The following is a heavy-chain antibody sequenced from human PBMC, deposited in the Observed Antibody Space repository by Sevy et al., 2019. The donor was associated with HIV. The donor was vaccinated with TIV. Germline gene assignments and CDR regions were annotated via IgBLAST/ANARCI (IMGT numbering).Heavy chain of an antibody. CDR3: AKLYCGGDCYGRGSGNDASDI. Sequence: GGSLRLSCAASGFTFSSYAMSWVRQAPGKGLEWVSIISGTGGSTYYADSVKGRFTISRDNSKNTLHLQMNSLRAEDTAVYYCAKLYCGGDCYGRGSGNDASDIWGQGTMVTVSS. J-gene: IGHJ3*02. V-gene: IGHV3-23*01. CDR1: GFTFSSYA. CDR2: ISGTGGST. D-gene: IGHD2-21*01.